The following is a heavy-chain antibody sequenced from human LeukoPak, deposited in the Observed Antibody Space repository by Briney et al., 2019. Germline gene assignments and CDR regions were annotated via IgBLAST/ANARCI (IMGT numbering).Heavy chain of an antibody. CDR1: GFTFSSYA. Sequence: GGSLRLSCAASGFTFSSYAMSWVRQAPGKGLEWVSAISGSGGSIYYADSVEGRFTISRDKSKNTLYLQMNSLRAEDTAVYYCAKGIESSGSYHTCFDYWGQGTLVTVSS. CDR2: ISGSGGSI. D-gene: IGHD1-26*01. J-gene: IGHJ4*02. CDR3: AKGIESSGSYHTCFDY. V-gene: IGHV3-23*01.